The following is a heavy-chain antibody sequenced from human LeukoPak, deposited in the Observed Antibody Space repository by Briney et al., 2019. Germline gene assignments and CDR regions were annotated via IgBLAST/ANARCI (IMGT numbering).Heavy chain of an antibody. CDR3: AKDMSLGYYDSSGYSPGPGLAGFDY. D-gene: IGHD3-22*01. V-gene: IGHV3-9*01. CDR1: GFTFDDYA. Sequence: GGSLRLSCAASGFTFDDYAMHWVRQAPGKGLEWVSGISWNSGSIGYADSVKGRFTISRDNAKNSLYLQMNSLRAEDPALYYCAKDMSLGYYDSSGYSPGPGLAGFDYWGQGTLVTVSS. CDR2: ISWNSGSI. J-gene: IGHJ4*02.